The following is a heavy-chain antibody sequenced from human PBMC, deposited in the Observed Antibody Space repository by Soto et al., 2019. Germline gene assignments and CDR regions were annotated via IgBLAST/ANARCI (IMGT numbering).Heavy chain of an antibody. D-gene: IGHD5-12*01. CDR2: IIPIFGTA. J-gene: IGHJ2*01. CDR1: GGTFSSYT. V-gene: IGHV1-69*12. CDR3: ARGNHRWLQLWYFDL. Sequence: QVQLVQSGAEVKKPGSSVTVSCKASGGTFSSYTISWVRQAPGQGLEWMGGIIPIFGTANYAQKFQGRVTITADESTRTAYMELSSLRSQDTAVYYCARGNHRWLQLWYFDLWARGTLVTVSS.